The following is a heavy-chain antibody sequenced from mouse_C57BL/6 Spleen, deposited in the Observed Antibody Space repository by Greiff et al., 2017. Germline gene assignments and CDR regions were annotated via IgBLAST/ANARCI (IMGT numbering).Heavy chain of an antibody. D-gene: IGHD3-2*02. CDR1: GFTFSDYG. Sequence: EVKVVESGGGLVKPGGSLTLSCAASGFTFSDYGMHWVRQAPEKGLEWVAYISSGSSTIYYADTVKGRFTISRDNAKNTLFLQMTSLRSEDTAMYYCARPAQALDYWGQGTTLTVSS. CDR3: ARPAQALDY. V-gene: IGHV5-17*01. CDR2: ISSGSSTI. J-gene: IGHJ2*01.